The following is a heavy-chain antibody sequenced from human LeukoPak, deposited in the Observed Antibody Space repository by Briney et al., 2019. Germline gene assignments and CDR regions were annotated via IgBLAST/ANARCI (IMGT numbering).Heavy chain of an antibody. Sequence: GASVKVSCKASGYTFTGYYMHWVRQAPGQGLEWMGWINPNSGGTNYAQKFQGRVTMTRDTSISTAYMELSRLRSDDTAVYYCARARGVGEYYYYYYMDVWGKGTTVTVSS. V-gene: IGHV1-2*02. CDR1: GYTFTGYY. CDR2: INPNSGGT. CDR3: ARARGVGEYYYYYYMDV. D-gene: IGHD4-17*01. J-gene: IGHJ6*03.